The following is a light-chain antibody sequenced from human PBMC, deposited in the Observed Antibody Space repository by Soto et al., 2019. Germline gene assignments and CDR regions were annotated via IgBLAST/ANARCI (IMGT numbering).Light chain of an antibody. Sequence: DIQMTQSPSTLSASVGDRVTITCRASEGISSWLAWYQQKPGKAPKLLIYDASTFEAGVPSRFSGSGSGTEFTLTISSLQPDDFATYDCQQYNSYWTFGQGTKVEIK. CDR1: EGISSW. J-gene: IGKJ1*01. V-gene: IGKV1-5*01. CDR3: QQYNSYWT. CDR2: DAS.